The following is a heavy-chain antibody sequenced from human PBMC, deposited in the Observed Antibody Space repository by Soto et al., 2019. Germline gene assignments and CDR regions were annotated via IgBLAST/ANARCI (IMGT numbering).Heavy chain of an antibody. Sequence: GASVKVSCKASGYTFTSYAMHWVRQAPGQRLEWMGWINAGNGNTKYSQKFQGRVTITRDTSASTAYMELSSLRSEDTAVYYCARDRDILTGYYVAHAFDIWGQGTMVTVSS. J-gene: IGHJ3*02. CDR2: INAGNGNT. D-gene: IGHD3-9*01. V-gene: IGHV1-3*01. CDR1: GYTFTSYA. CDR3: ARDRDILTGYYVAHAFDI.